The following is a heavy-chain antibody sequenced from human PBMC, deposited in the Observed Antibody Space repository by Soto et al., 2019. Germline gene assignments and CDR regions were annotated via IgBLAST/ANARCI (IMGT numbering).Heavy chain of an antibody. CDR1: GYTFTSYG. D-gene: IGHD6-19*01. J-gene: IGHJ6*02. CDR2: IIPIFGTA. CDR3: AKVRYSSPMGYYYGMDV. Sequence: SVKVSCKASGYTFTSYGISWVRQAPGLGLEWVGGIIPIFGTANYAQKFQGRVTITADESTSTSYMEVNNLRSEDTAVYYCAKVRYSSPMGYYYGMDVWGQGTTVTSP. V-gene: IGHV1-69*13.